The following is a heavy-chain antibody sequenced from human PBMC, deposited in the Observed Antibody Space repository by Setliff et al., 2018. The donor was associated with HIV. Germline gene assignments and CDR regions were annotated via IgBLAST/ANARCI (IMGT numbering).Heavy chain of an antibody. J-gene: IGHJ6*02. CDR1: GFTISSYH. D-gene: IGHD3-9*01. V-gene: IGHV3-30*02. CDR3: ARGGRLQYFEWPSYAMDV. Sequence: PGGSLRLSCAASGFTISSYHIHWVRPAPGKGLEWVAFVRHDGDVQIYADSVKGRLTASRDNGRNSLYLQMSSLRAEDTALYYCARGGRLQYFEWPSYAMDVWGQGTTVTVSS. CDR2: VRHDGDVQ.